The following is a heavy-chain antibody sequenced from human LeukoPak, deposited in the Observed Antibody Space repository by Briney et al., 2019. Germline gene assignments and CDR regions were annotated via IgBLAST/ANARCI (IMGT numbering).Heavy chain of an antibody. CDR3: ARDTYYYDSSGLEPPPHLDY. J-gene: IGHJ4*02. D-gene: IGHD3-22*01. V-gene: IGHV4-39*07. Sequence: SETLSLTCTVSGGSISSSSYYWGWIRQPPGKGLEWIGSIYYSGSTYYNPSLKSRVTISVDTSKNQFSLKLSSVTAADTAVYYCARDTYYYDSSGLEPPPHLDYWGQGTLVTVSS. CDR1: GGSISSSSYY. CDR2: IYYSGST.